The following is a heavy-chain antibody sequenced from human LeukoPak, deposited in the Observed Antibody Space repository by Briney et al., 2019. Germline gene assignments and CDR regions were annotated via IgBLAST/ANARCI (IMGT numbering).Heavy chain of an antibody. Sequence: NPSETLSLTCAVYVRSFSVYYGSWLRHPPGKGLEWIGEFNHSGSTNYNPSLKSRVTISLDTSKNQFSLTLSSVPAADTAVYYCARPWGSSSWYPTGCGDWFDPWGQGTLVTVSS. D-gene: IGHD6-13*01. V-gene: IGHV4-34*01. CDR1: VRSFSVYY. J-gene: IGHJ5*02. CDR3: ARPWGSSSWYPTGCGDWFDP. CDR2: FNHSGST.